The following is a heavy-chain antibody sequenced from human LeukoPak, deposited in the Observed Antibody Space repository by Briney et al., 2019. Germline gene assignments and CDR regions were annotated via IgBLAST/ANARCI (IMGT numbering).Heavy chain of an antibody. CDR2: IYHSGST. CDR3: ARVDGSGSYLDY. CDR1: GGSISSSSYY. Sequence: SETLSLTCTVSGGSISSSSYYWGWIRQPPGKGLEWIGEIYHSGSTNYNPSLKSRVTISVDKSKNQFSLKLSSVTAADTAVYYCARVDGSGSYLDYWGQGTLVTVSS. V-gene: IGHV4-39*07. D-gene: IGHD3-10*01. J-gene: IGHJ4*02.